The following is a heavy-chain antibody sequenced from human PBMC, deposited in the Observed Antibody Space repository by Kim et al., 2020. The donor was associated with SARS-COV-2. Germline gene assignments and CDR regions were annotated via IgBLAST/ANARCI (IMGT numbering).Heavy chain of an antibody. CDR3: ARDQPPLGATDRQRADY. J-gene: IGHJ4*02. Sequence: GGSLRLSCAASGFTVSSNYMSWVRQAPGKGLEWVSVIYSGGSTYYADSVKGRFTISRDNSKNTLYLQMNSLRAEDTAVYYCARDQPPLGATDRQRADYWGQGTLVTVSS. CDR2: IYSGGST. V-gene: IGHV3-53*01. CDR1: GFTVSSNY. D-gene: IGHD5-12*01.